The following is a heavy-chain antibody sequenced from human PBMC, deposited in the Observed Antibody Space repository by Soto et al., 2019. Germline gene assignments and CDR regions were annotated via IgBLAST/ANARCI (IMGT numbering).Heavy chain of an antibody. CDR1: GFTFSNYS. Sequence: GGSLRLSCAASGFTFSNYSMSWVRQASGRRLEWVSGISGSAASTYYADSVKGRFTISRDNSKNTLYLQMNSLRAEDTAVYYCAKDRVTTSGWFDPWGQGTLVTVSS. D-gene: IGHD4-17*01. J-gene: IGHJ5*02. CDR3: AKDRVTTSGWFDP. CDR2: ISGSAAST. V-gene: IGHV3-23*01.